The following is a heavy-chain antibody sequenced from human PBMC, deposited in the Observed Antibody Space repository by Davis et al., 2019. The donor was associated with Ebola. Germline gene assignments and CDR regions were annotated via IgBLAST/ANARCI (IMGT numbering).Heavy chain of an antibody. D-gene: IGHD3-9*01. J-gene: IGHJ6*02. CDR2: ISSSSSTI. CDR1: GFTSSSYS. V-gene: IGHV3-48*02. Sequence: PGGSLRPSCAASGFTSSSYSMNWVRQAPGKGLEWVSYISSSSSTIYYADSVKGRFTISRDNAKNSLYLQMNSLRDEDTAVYYCARDPDFDWVYYYYYGMDVWGQGTTVTVSS. CDR3: ARDPDFDWVYYYYYGMDV.